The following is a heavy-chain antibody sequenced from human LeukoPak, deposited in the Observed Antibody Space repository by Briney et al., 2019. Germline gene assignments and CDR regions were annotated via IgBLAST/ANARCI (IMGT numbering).Heavy chain of an antibody. CDR2: SGSGRNT. V-gene: IGHV3-23*01. CDR3: LGYPFRLSSYSDMDV. D-gene: IGHD3-16*01. Sequence: GGSLRLSCAASGFTFSSYGMSWVRQAPGKGLEWVSGSGSGRNTYYADSVKGRFTISRDNSKNTLYLQMNSLRVEDTAVYYCLGYPFRLSSYSDMDVWGKGTTVTISS. CDR1: GFTFSSYG. J-gene: IGHJ6*03.